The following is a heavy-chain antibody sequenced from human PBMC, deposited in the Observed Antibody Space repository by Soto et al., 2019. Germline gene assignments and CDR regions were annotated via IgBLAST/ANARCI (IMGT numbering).Heavy chain of an antibody. Sequence: QVQLVQSGAEVKKPGSSVKVSCKASGGTFSSYTVSWVRQAPGQGLEWMGRIIPILGIANYAQKFQGRVTITADKSTSTAYMELSSLRSEDTAVYYCAREEGDIVSGMDVWGQGTTVTVSS. CDR2: IIPILGIA. CDR3: AREEGDIVSGMDV. D-gene: IGHD2-15*01. J-gene: IGHJ6*02. CDR1: GGTFSSYT. V-gene: IGHV1-69*08.